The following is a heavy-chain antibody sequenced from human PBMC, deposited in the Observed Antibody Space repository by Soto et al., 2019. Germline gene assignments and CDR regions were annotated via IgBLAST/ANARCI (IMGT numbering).Heavy chain of an antibody. CDR1: GYTFTSYD. CDR3: AGWSIVLVPAAIRSYYYYGMDV. CDR2: MNPNSGNT. Sequence: QVQLVQSGAEVKKPGASVKVSCKASGYTFTSYDINWVRQATGQGLEWMGWMNPNSGNTGYAQKFQGRVTMTRNTSISTAYMELSSLRSEDTAVYYCAGWSIVLVPAAIRSYYYYGMDVWGQGTTVTVSS. D-gene: IGHD2-2*02. V-gene: IGHV1-8*01. J-gene: IGHJ6*02.